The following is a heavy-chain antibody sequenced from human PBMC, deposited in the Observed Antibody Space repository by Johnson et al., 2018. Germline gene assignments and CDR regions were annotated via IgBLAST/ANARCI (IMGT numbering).Heavy chain of an antibody. D-gene: IGHD5-18*01. CDR3: ARYSYGSAY. J-gene: IGHJ4*02. CDR1: GGTFSSYT. V-gene: IGHV1-46*01. Sequence: QVQLVQSGAEVKKPGSSVKVSCKASGGTFSSYTISWVRQAPGQGLEWMGIINPSGGSTSYAQKFQGRVTMPRDTPTSTVYRELSSLRSEDTAVYYCARYSYGSAYWGQGTLVTVSS. CDR2: INPSGGST.